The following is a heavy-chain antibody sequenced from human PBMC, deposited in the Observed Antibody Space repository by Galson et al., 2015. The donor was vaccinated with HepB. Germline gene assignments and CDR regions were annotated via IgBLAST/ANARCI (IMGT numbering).Heavy chain of an antibody. CDR3: AREEQWLTHFDY. D-gene: IGHD6-19*01. CDR1: GFTFRSYG. V-gene: IGHV4-59*01. Sequence: LRLSCAASGFTFRSYGMIWVRQPPGKGLEWIGNIYYTGSTNYNPSLKSRVTISVDTSKNQFSLQLTSLTTADTAVYFCAREEQWLTHFDYWGQGILVTVSS. J-gene: IGHJ4*02. CDR2: IYYTGST.